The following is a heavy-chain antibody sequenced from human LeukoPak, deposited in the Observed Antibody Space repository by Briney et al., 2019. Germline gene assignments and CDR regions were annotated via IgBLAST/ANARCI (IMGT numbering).Heavy chain of an antibody. CDR3: ARGAYSSSWSFSP. CDR2: ITYDGNNK. Sequence: GGSLSLSCAASGFTFSNYAMHWARQAPGKGLEWVAVITYDGNNKYYADSVKGRFTISRDNPKDTLYVQMNSLRTEDTAVYYCARGAYSSSWSFSPWGQGTLVTVFS. CDR1: GFTFSNYA. J-gene: IGHJ5*02. V-gene: IGHV3-30-3*01. D-gene: IGHD6-13*01.